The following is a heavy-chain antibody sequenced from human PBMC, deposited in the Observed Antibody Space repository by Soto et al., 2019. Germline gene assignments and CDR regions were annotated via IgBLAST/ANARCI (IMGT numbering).Heavy chain of an antibody. CDR1: GFTFTSSA. D-gene: IGHD3-3*01. J-gene: IGHJ6*02. V-gene: IGHV1-58*01. Sequence: GASVKVSCKASGFTFTSSAVQWVRQARGQRLEWIGWIVVGSGNTNYAQKFQERVTITRDMSTSTAYMELSSLRSEDTAVYYCAADRSYDFWSGFYGMEVWGQGTTVTVSS. CDR2: IVVGSGNT. CDR3: AADRSYDFWSGFYGMEV.